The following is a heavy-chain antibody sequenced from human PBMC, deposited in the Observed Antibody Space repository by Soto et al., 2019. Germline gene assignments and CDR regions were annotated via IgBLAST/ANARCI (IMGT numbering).Heavy chain of an antibody. D-gene: IGHD3-16*01. J-gene: IGHJ5*02. Sequence: QVQLQESGPGLVKPSETLSLTCAVSGASIRSYHWSWIRQPAGKGLEWIGRMQHTGNTNYNPSLKRRVTMSVDTSKHQISLTMTSVTAADTAVYFCAKDVSSRRWFDPWGQGILVIVSS. CDR2: MQHTGNT. CDR3: AKDVSSRRWFDP. V-gene: IGHV4-4*07. CDR1: GASIRSYH.